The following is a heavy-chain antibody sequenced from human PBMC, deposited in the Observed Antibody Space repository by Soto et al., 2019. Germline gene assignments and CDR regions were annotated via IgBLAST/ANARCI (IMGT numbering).Heavy chain of an antibody. Sequence: SETLSLPCAVYGGSFSGYYWIWIRQPPGKGLEWIGEINHSGSTNYNPSLKSRVTISVDTSKNQFSLKLSSVTAADTAVYYCATRIAAAGSDFWGQGTLVTVSS. CDR3: ATRIAAAGSDF. J-gene: IGHJ4*02. V-gene: IGHV4-34*01. CDR2: INHSGST. D-gene: IGHD6-13*01. CDR1: GGSFSGYY.